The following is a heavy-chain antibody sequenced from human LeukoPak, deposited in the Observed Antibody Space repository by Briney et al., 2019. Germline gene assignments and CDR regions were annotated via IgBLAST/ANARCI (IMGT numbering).Heavy chain of an antibody. V-gene: IGHV4-39*07. J-gene: IGHJ4*02. CDR2: MYHSGST. CDR1: GGSISSSNFY. CDR3: ARMQAANTYNHFDY. D-gene: IGHD3-16*01. Sequence: SETLSLTCTVSGGSISSSNFYWGWIRQPPGKGLEWIGSMYHSGSTCYNPSLKSRVTISVDTSKNQFSLKLSSVTAADTAVYYCARMQAANTYNHFDYWGQGTLVTVSS.